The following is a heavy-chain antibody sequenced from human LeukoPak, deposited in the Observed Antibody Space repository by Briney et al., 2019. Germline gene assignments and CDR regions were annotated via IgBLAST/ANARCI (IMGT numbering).Heavy chain of an antibody. Sequence: GGSLRLSCAASGFTFSSYAMHWVRQAPGKGLEWVAVISYDGSNKYYADSVKGRFTISRDNSKNTLYLQMNSLRAEDTAVYYCAKDNSDILTGAYYFDYWGQGTLVTVSS. CDR1: GFTFSSYA. J-gene: IGHJ4*02. D-gene: IGHD3-9*01. CDR2: ISYDGSNK. CDR3: AKDNSDILTGAYYFDY. V-gene: IGHV3-30-3*01.